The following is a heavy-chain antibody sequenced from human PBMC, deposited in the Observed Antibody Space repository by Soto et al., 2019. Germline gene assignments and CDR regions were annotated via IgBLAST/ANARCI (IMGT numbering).Heavy chain of an antibody. D-gene: IGHD2-2*01. CDR2: IIPIPGTA. J-gene: IGHJ6*02. CDR3: ARSQGSSTSLEIYYYYYYGMDV. Sequence: QVQLVQSGAEVKKPGSSVKVSCKASGGTFSSYAISWVRQAPGQGLEWMGGIIPIPGTANYAQKFQGRVTITADESTSTAYIELRALRSEDTAVYYCARSQGSSTSLEIYYYYYYGMDVWGQGTTVTVSS. V-gene: IGHV1-69*01. CDR1: GGTFSSYA.